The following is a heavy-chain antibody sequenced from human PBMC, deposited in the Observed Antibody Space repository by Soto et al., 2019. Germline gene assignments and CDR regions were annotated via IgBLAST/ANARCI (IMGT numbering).Heavy chain of an antibody. CDR3: TKDLSSGWYGGPAT. V-gene: IGHV3-30*18. J-gene: IGHJ4*02. CDR2: TSHDGKDK. D-gene: IGHD6-19*01. CDR1: GFTFSDYG. Sequence: VQLVESGGGVVQPGRSLTLPCAASGFTFSDYGMHWVRQAPGQGLEWVAVTSHDGKDKYYADSVKGRFTISRDNFRNTLDLQMNSLRAEDSAVYYCTKDLSSGWYGGPATWGQGALVTVSS.